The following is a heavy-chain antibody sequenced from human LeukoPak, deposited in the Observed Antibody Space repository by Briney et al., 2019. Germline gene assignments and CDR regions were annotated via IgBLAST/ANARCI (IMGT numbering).Heavy chain of an antibody. D-gene: IGHD4-11*01. Sequence: SETLSRTCTVSGGSISSDYWSWIRQPPGQGLEWIGYIYYSGRTYYNPSLKSRITISVDTSKNQFSLKLSSVTAADTAVYYCARGFYSPHYWGQGTLVSVSS. CDR2: IYYSGRT. CDR3: ARGFYSPHY. CDR1: GGSISSDY. J-gene: IGHJ4*02. V-gene: IGHV4-59*01.